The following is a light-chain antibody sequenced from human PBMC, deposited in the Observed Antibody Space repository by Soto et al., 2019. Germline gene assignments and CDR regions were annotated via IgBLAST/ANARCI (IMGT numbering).Light chain of an antibody. Sequence: QSALTQPASVSGSPGQSITISCTGISSDVGGYNYVSWYQQHPGKAPKVMIYEVSNRPSGVSNRFSGSKSGNTASLTISGLQTEDEADYYCTSYTSSNTWVFGGRTKLTVL. CDR3: TSYTSSNTWV. CDR1: SSDVGGYNY. V-gene: IGLV2-14*01. J-gene: IGLJ3*02. CDR2: EVS.